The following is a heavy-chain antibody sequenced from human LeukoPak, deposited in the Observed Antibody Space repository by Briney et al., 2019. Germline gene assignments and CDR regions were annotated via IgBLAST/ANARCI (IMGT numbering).Heavy chain of an antibody. D-gene: IGHD3-9*01. V-gene: IGHV3-48*03. CDR1: GFTFSSYE. CDR3: ARDHDWDYMDV. CDR2: ISSSGSTI. J-gene: IGHJ6*03. Sequence: GGSLRLSCAASGFTFSSYEMNWVRQAPGKGLEGVSYISSSGSTIYYADFVKGRFTISRHNAQNSLYLQMNSLRAEDTAVYYCARDHDWDYMDVWGKGTTVTVSS.